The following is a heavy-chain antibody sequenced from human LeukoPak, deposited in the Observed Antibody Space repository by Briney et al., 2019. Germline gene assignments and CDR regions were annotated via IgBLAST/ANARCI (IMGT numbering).Heavy chain of an antibody. D-gene: IGHD6-19*01. V-gene: IGHV3-7*03. CDR3: ARDVSNSGWYEGTFDV. CDR2: IKQDGSEK. J-gene: IGHJ3*01. CDR1: GFTFSSYW. Sequence: PGGSLRLSCAASGFTFSSYWMSWVRQAPGKGLEWVANIKQDGSEKYYVDFVKGRFTISRDNAKNSLYLQMNSLRAEDTAVYYCARDVSNSGWYEGTFDVWGQGTMVTVSS.